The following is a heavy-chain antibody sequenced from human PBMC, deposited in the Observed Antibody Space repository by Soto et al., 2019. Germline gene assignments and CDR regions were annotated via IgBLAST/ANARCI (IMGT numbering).Heavy chain of an antibody. V-gene: IGHV3-23*01. J-gene: IGHJ4*02. CDR3: AKLSSPINDLAEPGPDY. D-gene: IGHD6-13*01. CDR1: EFIFSSFA. Sequence: GGSLRLSCVVSEFIFSSFALSWVRLAPGKGLEWVAAVSRRGVNTYYADPVKGRFTISRENAKNTLYLQMNSLRAEDTAVYYCAKLSSPINDLAEPGPDYWGQGTLVTVSS. CDR2: VSRRGVNT.